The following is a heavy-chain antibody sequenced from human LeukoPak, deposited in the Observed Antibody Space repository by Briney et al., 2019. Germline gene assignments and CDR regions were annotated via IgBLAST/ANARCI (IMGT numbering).Heavy chain of an antibody. J-gene: IGHJ4*02. V-gene: IGHV1-3*01. CDR1: GYTFTTYP. CDR3: AREGVYYNSGSFYFDY. D-gene: IGHD3-10*01. Sequence: GASVKVSCKVSGYTFTTYPMHWLRQAPGQGLEWVGWINAGNGNTKYSQRFQDRVTITRDTSANIVYMELSSLRSEDTAVYYCAREGVYYNSGSFYFDYWGQGTLVTVSS. CDR2: INAGNGNT.